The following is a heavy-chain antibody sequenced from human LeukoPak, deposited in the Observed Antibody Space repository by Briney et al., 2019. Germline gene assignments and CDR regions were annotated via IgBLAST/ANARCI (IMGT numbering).Heavy chain of an antibody. V-gene: IGHV3-74*01. J-gene: IGHJ4*02. D-gene: IGHD6-19*01. CDR1: GFTLSSYW. CDR2: INNDGVST. CDR3: ARVSFYRYSSGWRYFDY. Sequence: GGSLRLSCATSGFTLSSYWMHWVRQVPGKGREWVSRINNDGVSTSYADSVKGRFTISRDNAKNSLYLQMNSLRAEDTAVYYCARVSFYRYSSGWRYFDYWGQGTLVTVSS.